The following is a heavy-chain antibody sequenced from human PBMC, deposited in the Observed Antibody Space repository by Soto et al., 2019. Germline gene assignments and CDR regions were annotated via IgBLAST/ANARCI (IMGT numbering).Heavy chain of an antibody. CDR3: AREPLGGYYYYGMDL. CDR2: INPSGGST. V-gene: IGHV1-46*01. CDR1: GYTFTSYY. Sequence: ASVKVSCKASGYTFTSYYMHWVRQAPGQGLEWMGIINPSGGSTSYAQKFQGRVTMTRDTSTSTVYMELSSLRSEDTAVYYCAREPLGGYYYYGMDLWGQGTLVTVSS. D-gene: IGHD1-26*01. J-gene: IGHJ6*02.